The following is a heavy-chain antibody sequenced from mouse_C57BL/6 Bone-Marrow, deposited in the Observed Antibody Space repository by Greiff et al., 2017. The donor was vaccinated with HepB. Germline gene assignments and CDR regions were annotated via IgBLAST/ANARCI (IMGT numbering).Heavy chain of an antibody. D-gene: IGHD5-1*01. J-gene: IGHJ4*01. Sequence: DVKLQESGGGFVQPGGSLSLSCAASGFTFTDYYMSWVRQTPGKALEWLGFIRNKANGYTTEYSASVKGRFTISRDNSQSILYLPINALRAEDSADYSGAGYSTWDYYAMDYWGQGATVTVAS. CDR3: AGYSTWDYYAMDY. CDR2: IRNKANGYTT. V-gene: IGHV7-3*01. CDR1: GFTFTDYY.